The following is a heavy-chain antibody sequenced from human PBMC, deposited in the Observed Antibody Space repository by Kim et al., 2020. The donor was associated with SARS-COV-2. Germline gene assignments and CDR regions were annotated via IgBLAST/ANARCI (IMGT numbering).Heavy chain of an antibody. Sequence: GESLKISCKGSGYSFTSYWISWVRQMPGKGLEWMGRIDPSDSYTNYSPSFQGHVTISADKSISTAYLQWSSLKASDTAMYYCASLAYCGGDCYPFDYWGQGTLVTVSS. J-gene: IGHJ4*02. CDR1: GYSFTSYW. CDR2: IDPSDSYT. CDR3: ASLAYCGGDCYPFDY. D-gene: IGHD2-21*02. V-gene: IGHV5-10-1*01.